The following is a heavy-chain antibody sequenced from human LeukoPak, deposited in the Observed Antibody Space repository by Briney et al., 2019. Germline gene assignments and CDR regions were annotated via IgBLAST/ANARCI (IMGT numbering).Heavy chain of an antibody. V-gene: IGHV1-2*02. Sequence: GASVKVSCKASGYTFTGYYMHWVRQAPGQGLEWMGWINPNSGGTNYAQKFQGRVTMTRDTSISTAYMELSSLRSEDTAVYYCARARGTHSSSSYYYYMDVWGKGTTVTVSS. CDR3: ARARGTHSSSSYYYYMDV. D-gene: IGHD6-6*01. CDR2: INPNSGGT. J-gene: IGHJ6*03. CDR1: GYTFTGYY.